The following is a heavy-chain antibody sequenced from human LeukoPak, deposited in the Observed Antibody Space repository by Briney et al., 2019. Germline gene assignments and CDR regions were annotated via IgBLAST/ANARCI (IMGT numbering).Heavy chain of an antibody. CDR3: ASGIRRDGYNYGSFDY. Sequence: SETLSLTCTVSGGSISSYYWSWIRQPPGKGLEWIGYIYYTGSTNYNPSLKNRVTISVDTSKNQFSLKLSSVTAADTALYYCASGIRRDGYNYGSFDYWGQGTLVTVSS. D-gene: IGHD5-24*01. CDR1: GGSISSYY. V-gene: IGHV4-59*01. CDR2: IYYTGST. J-gene: IGHJ4*02.